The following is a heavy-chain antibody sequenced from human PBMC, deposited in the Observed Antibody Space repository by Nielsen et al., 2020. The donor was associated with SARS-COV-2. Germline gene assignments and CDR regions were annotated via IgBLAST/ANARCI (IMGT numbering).Heavy chain of an antibody. Sequence: GESLKISCAVSGLTFSTFGMSWVRQAPGKGLEWVSAISGTGRSTYYADSVKGRFTISRDNSKNTLYLQMNSLRAEDTALYYCAKSLATVTTLSFDYWGQGTLVTVSS. CDR2: ISGTGRST. D-gene: IGHD4-17*01. J-gene: IGHJ4*02. CDR1: GLTFSTFG. V-gene: IGHV3-23*01. CDR3: AKSLATVTTLSFDY.